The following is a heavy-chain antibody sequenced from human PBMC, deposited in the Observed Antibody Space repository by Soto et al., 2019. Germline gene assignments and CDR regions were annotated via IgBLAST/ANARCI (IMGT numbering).Heavy chain of an antibody. D-gene: IGHD3-22*01. CDR1: GYSFTHYW. J-gene: IGHJ4*02. CDR2: IYPYDSET. V-gene: IGHV5-51*01. CDR3: VRRPDGGYYFDY. Sequence: GESLKISCKGSGYSFTHYWIGWVRQMPGKGLEWMGLIYPYDSETRYSPSFQGQVTMSVDKSISTAYLQWSSLKASDTAMYYCVRRPDGGYYFDYWGQGTLVAVSS.